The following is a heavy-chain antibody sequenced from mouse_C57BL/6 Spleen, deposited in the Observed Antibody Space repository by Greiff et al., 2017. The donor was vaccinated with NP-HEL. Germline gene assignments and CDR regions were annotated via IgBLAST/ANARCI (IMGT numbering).Heavy chain of an antibody. D-gene: IGHD2-10*02. J-gene: IGHJ2*01. Sequence: QVQLKESGAELAKPGASVKLSCKASGYTFTSYWMHWVKQRPGQGLEWIGYINPSSGYTKYNQKFKDKATLTADKSSSTAYMQLSSLTYEDSAVYYCARFGYGCSYYFDYWGQGTTLTVSS. CDR3: ARFGYGCSYYFDY. V-gene: IGHV1-7*01. CDR2: INPSSGYT. CDR1: GYTFTSYW.